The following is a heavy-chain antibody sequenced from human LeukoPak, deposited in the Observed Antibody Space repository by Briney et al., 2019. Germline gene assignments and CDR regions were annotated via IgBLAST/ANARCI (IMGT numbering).Heavy chain of an antibody. J-gene: IGHJ4*02. Sequence: GASVKVSCKASRYTFTSFYLHWLRQAPGQGLEWMAWINPNSGATNFAQKFQGRVTLTRDMSIRTASMEMNRLTSADTAVYNCARDRFNSGWYPHFDDGREGRPVTVS. CDR2: INPNSGAT. CDR1: RYTFTSFY. V-gene: IGHV1-2*02. D-gene: IGHD6-19*01. CDR3: ARDRFNSGWYPHFDD.